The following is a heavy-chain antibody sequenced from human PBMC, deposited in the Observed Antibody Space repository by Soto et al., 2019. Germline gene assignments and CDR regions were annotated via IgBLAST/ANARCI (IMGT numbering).Heavy chain of an antibody. CDR3: AKELQLHGWYFDY. Sequence: QVELVESGGGVVQPGRSLRLSCAASGFTFSSYSMHWVRQAPGKGLEWVAVISFNGKVKYYADSVMGRFTISRDNSKDTSYLQMNSLRAEDTAVYYCAKELQLHGWYFDYWGQGTLVTVSS. V-gene: IGHV3-30*18. CDR2: ISFNGKVK. D-gene: IGHD4-4*01. CDR1: GFTFSSYS. J-gene: IGHJ4*02.